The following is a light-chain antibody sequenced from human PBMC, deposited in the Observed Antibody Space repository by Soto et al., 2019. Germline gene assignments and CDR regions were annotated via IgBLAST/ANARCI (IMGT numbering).Light chain of an antibody. CDR3: GTWDSSLSAGYV. J-gene: IGLJ1*01. V-gene: IGLV1-51*02. CDR2: ENN. Sequence: QSVLTQPPSVSAAPGQKVTISCSGSSSNIVNNYVSWYQQLPGTAPKLLIYENNKRPSGIPDCFSGSKSGTSATLGITGLQTGDEADYYCGTWDSSLSAGYVFGTGTKVTVL. CDR1: SSNIVNNY.